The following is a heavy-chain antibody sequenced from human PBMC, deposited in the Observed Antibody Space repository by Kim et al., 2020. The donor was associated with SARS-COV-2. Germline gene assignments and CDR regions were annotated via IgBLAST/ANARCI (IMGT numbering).Heavy chain of an antibody. Sequence: GGSLRLSCAASGFTFSSYEMNWVRQAPGKGLEWVSYISSSGSTIYYADSVKGRFTISRDNAKNSLYLQMNSLRAEDTAVYYCAREACSGGSCYSFDYYYGMDVWGQGTTVTVSS. CDR2: ISSSGSTI. D-gene: IGHD2-15*01. CDR1: GFTFSSYE. V-gene: IGHV3-48*03. J-gene: IGHJ6*02. CDR3: AREACSGGSCYSFDYYYGMDV.